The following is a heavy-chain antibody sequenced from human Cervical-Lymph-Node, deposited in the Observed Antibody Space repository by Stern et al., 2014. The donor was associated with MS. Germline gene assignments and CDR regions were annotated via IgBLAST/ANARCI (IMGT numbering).Heavy chain of an antibody. CDR1: GLRFSDAA. CDR3: SPASAI. J-gene: IGHJ3*02. Sequence: EAQLVESGGGLVQPGGSLKLSCVVSGLRFSDAAVHWVRQAPGTGLEWVGRIRWKDKNYATSYAASVKGRFTLSRSDSQNTAFLLMNSLKREDTAVYYCSPASAIWGQGTAVTVSS. V-gene: IGHV3-73*02. CDR2: IRWKDKNYAT.